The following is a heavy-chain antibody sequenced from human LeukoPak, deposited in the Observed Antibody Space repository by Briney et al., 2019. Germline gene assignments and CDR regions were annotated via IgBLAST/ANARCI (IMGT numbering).Heavy chain of an antibody. D-gene: IGHD3-22*01. CDR1: GYTFTGYY. V-gene: IGHV1-69-2*01. CDR3: AVYYYDSSGYFDFDY. CDR2: VDPEDGET. J-gene: IGHJ4*02. Sequence: ASVKVSCKASGYTFTGYYMHWVQQAPGRGLEWMGLVDPEDGETIYAEKFQGRVTITADTSTDTAYMELSSLRSEDTAVYYCAVYYYDSSGYFDFDYWGQGTLVTVSS.